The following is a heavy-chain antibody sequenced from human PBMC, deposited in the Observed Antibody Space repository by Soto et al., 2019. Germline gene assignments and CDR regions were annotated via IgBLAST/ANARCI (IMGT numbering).Heavy chain of an antibody. D-gene: IGHD6-6*01. CDR2: MNPNSGNT. J-gene: IGHJ4*02. V-gene: IGHV1-8*01. CDR1: GYTFTSYD. Sequence: QVQLVQSGAEVKKPGASVKVSCKASGYTFTSYDINWVRQATGQGLEWMGWMNPNSGNTGYAQKFQGRVTMTRNTSLSTSYTALSSLRSEDTAVYYCATEHSSCGRFDYWGQGTLVTVSS. CDR3: ATEHSSCGRFDY.